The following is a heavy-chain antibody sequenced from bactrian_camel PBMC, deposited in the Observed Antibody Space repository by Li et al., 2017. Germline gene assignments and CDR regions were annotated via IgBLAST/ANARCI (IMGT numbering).Heavy chain of an antibody. CDR1: EFSAC. V-gene: IGHV3S1*01. J-gene: IGHJ4*01. Sequence: QVQLVESGGGTVQVGGSLRLSCSYSEFSACVAWFRQRPGKGREMVATMYGLGGPTDYADSVKGRFTISRDNAKNTLYLQMNSLKTGDTAVYYCAADPRGSAYWGQGTQVTVS. CDR3: AADPRGSAY. CDR2: MYGLGGPT. D-gene: IGHD3*01.